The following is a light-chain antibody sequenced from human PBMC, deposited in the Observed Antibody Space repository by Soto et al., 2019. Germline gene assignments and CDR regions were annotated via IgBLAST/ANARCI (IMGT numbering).Light chain of an antibody. CDR3: FSFAGSHVA. Sequence: QSVLTQPRSVSGSPGQSVTISCTGTSSDVGGYNYVSWYQQDPGKAPKLMIYDVTKRPSGVPDRFSGSKSGNTASLTISGLQAEDEADYYCFSFAGSHVAFGGGTQRTVL. V-gene: IGLV2-11*01. CDR1: SSDVGGYNY. J-gene: IGLJ2*01. CDR2: DVT.